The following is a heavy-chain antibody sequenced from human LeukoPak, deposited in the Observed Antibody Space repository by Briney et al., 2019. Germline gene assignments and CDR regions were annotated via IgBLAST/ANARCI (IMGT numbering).Heavy chain of an antibody. V-gene: IGHV4-59*01. CDR1: RDSISGYY. Sequence: SETLSLTCTVSRDSISGYYWSWIRQPPGKRLEWIGYLHYSGSTNYNPSLKTRVTISLDTSENQFSLKLTSVTAADTAVYYCTRSLPAAMFSLDYWGQGTLVTVSS. D-gene: IGHD2-2*01. CDR3: TRSLPAAMFSLDY. CDR2: LHYSGST. J-gene: IGHJ4*02.